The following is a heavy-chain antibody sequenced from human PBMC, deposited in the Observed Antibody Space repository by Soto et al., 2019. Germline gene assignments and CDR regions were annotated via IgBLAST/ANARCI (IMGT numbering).Heavy chain of an antibody. J-gene: IGHJ5*02. CDR3: AKAGAGNILTGLEKRTHFDP. V-gene: IGHV3-9*01. CDR2: ISWNSGSI. Sequence: GGSLRLSCAASGFTFDDYAMHWVRQAPGKGLEWVSGISWNSGSIGYADSVKGRFTISRDNAKNSLYLQMNSLRAEDTALYYCAKAGAGNILTGLEKRTHFDPWGQGALVTVSS. D-gene: IGHD3-9*01. CDR1: GFTFDDYA.